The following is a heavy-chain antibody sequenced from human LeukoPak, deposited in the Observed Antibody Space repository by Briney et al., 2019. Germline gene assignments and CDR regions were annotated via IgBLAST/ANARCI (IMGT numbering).Heavy chain of an antibody. V-gene: IGHV3-11*06. Sequence: GGSLRLSCAASGFTFSDYYMSWIRQAPGKGLEWLSYISGNTVYTNYAHSVKGRFTISRDNSKNTLYLQMNSLRAEDTAVYYCAKVPRQSGWYPLSDYWGQGALVTVSS. CDR1: GFTFSDYY. J-gene: IGHJ4*02. CDR2: ISGNTVYT. D-gene: IGHD6-13*01. CDR3: AKVPRQSGWYPLSDY.